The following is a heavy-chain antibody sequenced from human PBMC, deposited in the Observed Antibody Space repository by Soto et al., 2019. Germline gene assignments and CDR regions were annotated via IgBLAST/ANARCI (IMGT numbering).Heavy chain of an antibody. D-gene: IGHD3-10*01. CDR1: GGSISSYY. Sequence: SETLSLTCTVSGGSISSYYWSWIRQPPGKGLEWIGYIYYSGTTNYNPALKSRVSISVDTSKNQFSLKLRPVTAADTAVYYCARSRGYSENWGQGTLVTVSS. J-gene: IGHJ4*02. V-gene: IGHV4-59*01. CDR3: ARSRGYSEN. CDR2: IYYSGTT.